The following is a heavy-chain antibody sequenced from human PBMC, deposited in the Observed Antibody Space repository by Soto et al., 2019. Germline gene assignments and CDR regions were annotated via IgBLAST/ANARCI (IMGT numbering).Heavy chain of an antibody. V-gene: IGHV3-33*01. J-gene: IGHJ4*02. CDR3: ARDIRGDFDY. D-gene: IGHD1-20*01. Sequence: QVQLVESGGGVVQPGRSLTLSCAASGFTFSAYGMHWVRQAPGKGLEWVADIWYDGTKKYYLDSVKGRFTISRDDSKNTLYLQMNSLRVEDTAVYYCARDIRGDFDYWGQGTLVTVSS. CDR1: GFTFSAYG. CDR2: IWYDGTKK.